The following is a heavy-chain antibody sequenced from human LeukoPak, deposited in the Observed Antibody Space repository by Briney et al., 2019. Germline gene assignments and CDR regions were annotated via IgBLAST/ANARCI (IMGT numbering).Heavy chain of an antibody. Sequence: PGESLKISCKGSGYSFTSYWISWVRQMPGKGLEWMGRIDPSDSYTNYSPSFQGQVTISADKSISTVYLQWSSLKASDTAIYYCARVTLTWELLEAIDYWGQGTLVTVSS. V-gene: IGHV5-10-1*04. CDR2: IDPSDSYT. D-gene: IGHD1-26*01. CDR3: ARVTLTWELLEAIDY. J-gene: IGHJ4*02. CDR1: GYSFTSYW.